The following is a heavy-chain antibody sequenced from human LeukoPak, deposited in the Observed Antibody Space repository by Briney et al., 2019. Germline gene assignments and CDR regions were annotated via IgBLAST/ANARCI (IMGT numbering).Heavy chain of an antibody. V-gene: IGHV1-8*03. D-gene: IGHD6-19*01. CDR1: GYTFTSYD. CDR3: AREAVAGTEGWFDP. Sequence: ASVKVSCKASGYTFTSYDINWVRQATGQGLEWMGWMNPNSGNTGYAQKFRGRVTITRNTSISTAYMELSSLRSEDTAVYYCAREAVAGTEGWFDPWGQGTLVTVSS. CDR2: MNPNSGNT. J-gene: IGHJ5*02.